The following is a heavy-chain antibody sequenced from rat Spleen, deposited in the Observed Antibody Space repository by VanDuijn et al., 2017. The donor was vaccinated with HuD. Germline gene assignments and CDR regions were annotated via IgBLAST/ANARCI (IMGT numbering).Heavy chain of an antibody. CDR1: GFTFSNYG. CDR3: ARERGDYWYFDF. D-gene: IGHD1-11*01. V-gene: IGHV5-29*01. CDR2: ISSDGSGT. Sequence: EVQLVESGGGLVQPGRSLKLSCAASGFTFSNYGMAWVRQAPTKGLVWVATISSDGSGTYYRDSVKGRFTISRDNAKNTQYLQMDSLRSEDTATYYCARERGDYWYFDFWGPGTMVTVSS. J-gene: IGHJ1*01.